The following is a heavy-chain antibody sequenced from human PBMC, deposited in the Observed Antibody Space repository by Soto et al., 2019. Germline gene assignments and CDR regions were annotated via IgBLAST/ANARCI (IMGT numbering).Heavy chain of an antibody. CDR1: GYTFTSYG. Sequence: ASVKVSCKASGYTFTSYGICWVRQSPGQGLEWMGWISAYNGNTNYAQKLQGRVTMTTDTSTSTAYMELRSLRSDDTAVYYCARAFDWLPFGWFDPWGQGTLVTVSS. CDR3: ARAFDWLPFGWFDP. V-gene: IGHV1-18*01. CDR2: ISAYNGNT. J-gene: IGHJ5*02. D-gene: IGHD3-9*01.